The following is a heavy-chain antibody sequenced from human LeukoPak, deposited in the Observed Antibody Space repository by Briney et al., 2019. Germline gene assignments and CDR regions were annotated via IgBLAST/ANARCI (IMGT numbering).Heavy chain of an antibody. J-gene: IGHJ4*02. Sequence: SGGSLRLSCAASGFRFSGIGMHWVRQAPGKGLDWVAYIQNDGDNKQYADSVKGRFSISRDNSKNTVSLEMNSLRTEDTAVYYCAKDLWYTSSSEEYWGQGTLVTVSS. CDR2: IQNDGDNK. D-gene: IGHD6-6*01. V-gene: IGHV3-30*02. CDR1: GFRFSGIG. CDR3: AKDLWYTSSSEEY.